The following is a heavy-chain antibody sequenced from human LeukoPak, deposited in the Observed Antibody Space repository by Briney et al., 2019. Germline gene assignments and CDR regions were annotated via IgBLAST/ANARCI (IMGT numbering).Heavy chain of an antibody. D-gene: IGHD6-13*01. Sequence: LPGGSLRLSRATSGFTVSSNYMSWVRQAPGKGLEWVSVIYDSGTTYYADSVKGRFTVSRDNSRNTAYLQMNGLRAEDTAIYFCSIDRERDDSSRVFWGQGTLVTVSS. V-gene: IGHV3-53*01. J-gene: IGHJ4*02. CDR3: SIDRERDDSSRVF. CDR2: IYDSGTT. CDR1: GFTVSSNY.